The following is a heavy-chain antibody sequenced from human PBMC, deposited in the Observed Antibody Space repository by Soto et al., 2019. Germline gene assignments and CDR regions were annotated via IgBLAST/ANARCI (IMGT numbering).Heavy chain of an antibody. V-gene: IGHV4-30-2*01. D-gene: IGHD3-10*01. CDR3: ARGPPFGY. Sequence: QLQLQESGSGLVKPSQTLSLTCAVSVASISSGGYSWPGIRRPPGKGLEWIGYIYHGASTYYNPSLKSRVTISVDRSKNQFSLKLSSVTAADTAVYYCARGPPFGYWGQGTLVTVSS. CDR1: VASISSGGYS. J-gene: IGHJ4*02. CDR2: IYHGAST.